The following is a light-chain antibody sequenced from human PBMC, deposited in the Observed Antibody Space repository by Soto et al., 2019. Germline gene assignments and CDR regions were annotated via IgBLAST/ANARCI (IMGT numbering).Light chain of an antibody. CDR2: EVT. J-gene: IGLJ2*01. Sequence: QSALTQPPSASGSPGQSVTISCTGTSSDVGGYNYVSWYQQHPGKAPKFMIYEVTRRPSGVPDRFSGSKSGNTASLTVSGLQAEDEAHYYCSSYTSTTTPVVFGGGTKLTVL. V-gene: IGLV2-8*01. CDR1: SSDVGGYNY. CDR3: SSYTSTTTPVV.